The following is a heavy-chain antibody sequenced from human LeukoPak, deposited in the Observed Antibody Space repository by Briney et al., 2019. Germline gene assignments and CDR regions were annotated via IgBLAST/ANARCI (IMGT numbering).Heavy chain of an antibody. CDR2: IKQDGSEK. V-gene: IGHV3-7*03. CDR1: GFTFSSYW. D-gene: IGHD4-11*01. CDR3: ARDEHYSNYESDNFDY. Sequence: PGGSLRLSCAASGFTFSSYWMSWVRQAPGKGLEWVANIKQDGSEKYYVDSVKGRFTISRDNAKNSLYLQMNSLRAEGTAVYYCARDEHYSNYESDNFDYWGQGTLVTVSS. J-gene: IGHJ4*02.